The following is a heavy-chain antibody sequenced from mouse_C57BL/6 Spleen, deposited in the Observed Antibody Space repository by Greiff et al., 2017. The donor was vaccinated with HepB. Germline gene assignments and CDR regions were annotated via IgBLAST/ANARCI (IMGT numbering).Heavy chain of an antibody. Sequence: VKLQQPGTELVKPGASVKLSCKASGYTFTSYWMHWVKQRPGQGLEWIGNINPSNGGTNYNEKFKSKATLTVDKSSSTAYMQLSSLTSEDSAVYYCAREGSNYAWFAYWGQGTLVTVSA. CDR3: AREGSNYAWFAY. D-gene: IGHD2-5*01. CDR2: INPSNGGT. J-gene: IGHJ3*01. CDR1: GYTFTSYW. V-gene: IGHV1-53*01.